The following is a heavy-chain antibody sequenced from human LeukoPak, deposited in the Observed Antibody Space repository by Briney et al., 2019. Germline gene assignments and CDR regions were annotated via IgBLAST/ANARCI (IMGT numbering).Heavy chain of an antibody. Sequence: SETLSLTCTVSGGSISSYYWSWIRQPPGKGLEWIGYIYYSGSTNYNPSLKSRVTISVDTSKNQFSPKLSSVTAADTAVYYCARGITMVRGVIGWFDPWGQGTLVTVSS. J-gene: IGHJ5*02. V-gene: IGHV4-59*01. D-gene: IGHD3-10*01. CDR2: IYYSGST. CDR1: GGSISSYY. CDR3: ARGITMVRGVIGWFDP.